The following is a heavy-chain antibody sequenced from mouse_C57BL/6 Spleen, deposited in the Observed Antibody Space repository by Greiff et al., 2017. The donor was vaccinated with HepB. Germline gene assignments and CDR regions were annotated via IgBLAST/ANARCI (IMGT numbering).Heavy chain of an antibody. J-gene: IGHJ1*03. CDR3: ARWVGKWYVDG. Sequence: VQLQQSGAELARPGASVKMSCKASGYTFTSYTMHWVKQRPGQGLEWIGYINPSSGYTKYNQKFKDKATLTADKSSSTAYMQLSSLTSEDSAVYYCARWVGKWYVDGWGTGTTVTVSS. CDR1: GYTFTSYT. CDR2: INPSSGYT. V-gene: IGHV1-4*01.